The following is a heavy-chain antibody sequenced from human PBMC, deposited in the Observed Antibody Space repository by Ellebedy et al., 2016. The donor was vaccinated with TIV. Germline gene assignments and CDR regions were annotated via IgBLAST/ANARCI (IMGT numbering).Heavy chain of an antibody. D-gene: IGHD2-15*01. J-gene: IGHJ6*02. Sequence: GESLKISXSASGFTFSSYAMHWVRQAPGKGLEYVSAISSNGGSTYYADSVKGRFTISRDNAKNTLYLQMNSLRAEDTAVYYCARGLYSYYYYGMDVWGQGTTVTVSS. CDR2: ISSNGGST. CDR1: GFTFSSYA. V-gene: IGHV3-64*04. CDR3: ARGLYSYYYYGMDV.